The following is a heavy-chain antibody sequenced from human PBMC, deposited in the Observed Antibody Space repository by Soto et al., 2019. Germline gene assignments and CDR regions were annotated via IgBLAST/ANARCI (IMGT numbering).Heavy chain of an antibody. J-gene: IGHJ6*03. CDR3: ARGCYYFYMDV. Sequence: QVQLQESGPGLVKPSETLSLTCAVSCGSISISNWWSWVRQTPGKGLEWIGRIHHSGSTNYSPSLTSRVTISVDKSKYQFSLKMNSVTAADTAVYYCARGCYYFYMDVWGKGTTVTVSS. CDR2: IHHSGST. V-gene: IGHV4-4*02. CDR1: CGSISISNW.